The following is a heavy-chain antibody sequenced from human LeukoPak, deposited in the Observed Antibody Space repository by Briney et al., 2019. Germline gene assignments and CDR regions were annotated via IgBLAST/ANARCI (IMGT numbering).Heavy chain of an antibody. V-gene: IGHV3-7*01. J-gene: IGHJ4*02. CDR3: AREGYCSGGICSYDN. Sequence: GGSLRLSCAASGFTFSNYWMNWVRQAPGKGLEWVARIKQDGSEKYYVESVKGRFTISRDNAKKSMYLQMDSLRAEDTAVYYCAREGYCSGGICSYDNWGQGTLVTVSS. CDR2: IKQDGSEK. CDR1: GFTFSNYW. D-gene: IGHD2-15*01.